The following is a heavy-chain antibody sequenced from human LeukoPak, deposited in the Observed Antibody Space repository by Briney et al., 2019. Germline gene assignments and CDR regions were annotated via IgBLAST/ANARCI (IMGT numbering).Heavy chain of an antibody. CDR1: GYTFTSYG. D-gene: IGHD6-13*01. Sequence: ASVRVSSTASGYTFTSYGISWVRQAPGHGLEWMGWISAYNGNTNYVQKLQGRVTITTDTPTSTAYMEVRSLRSDDASVYYCARTSSSWEYYYYGMDVWGKGTKVTVSS. CDR3: ARTSSSWEYYYYGMDV. V-gene: IGHV1-18*04. J-gene: IGHJ6*04. CDR2: ISAYNGNT.